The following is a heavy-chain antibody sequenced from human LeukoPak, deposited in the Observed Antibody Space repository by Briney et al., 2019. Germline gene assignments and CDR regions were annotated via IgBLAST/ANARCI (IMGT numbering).Heavy chain of an antibody. Sequence: SETLSLTCTVSGGSISSYYWSWIRQPAGKGLEWIGRIYTSGSTNYNPSLKSRVTMSVDTSKNQFSLKLSSVTAADTAVYYCARVGPSSSGWLYYYYGMDVWGQGTTVTVPS. CDR3: ARVGPSSSGWLYYYYGMDV. CDR2: IYTSGST. D-gene: IGHD6-19*01. V-gene: IGHV4-4*07. J-gene: IGHJ6*02. CDR1: GGSISSYY.